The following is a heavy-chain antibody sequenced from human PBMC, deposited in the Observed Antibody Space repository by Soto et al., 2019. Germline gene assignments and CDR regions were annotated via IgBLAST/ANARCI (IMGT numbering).Heavy chain of an antibody. D-gene: IGHD2-2*01. CDR1: GYTFTSYG. V-gene: IGHV1-18*04. CDR2: ISAYNGNT. CDR3: ARVQYQLLPPYYYGMDV. Sequence: ASVKVSCKASGYTFTSYGISWVRQAPGQGLEWMGWISAYNGNTNYAQKLQGRVTMTTDTSTSTAYMELRSLRSDDTAVYYCARVQYQLLPPYYYGMDVWGQGTTVTGS. J-gene: IGHJ6*02.